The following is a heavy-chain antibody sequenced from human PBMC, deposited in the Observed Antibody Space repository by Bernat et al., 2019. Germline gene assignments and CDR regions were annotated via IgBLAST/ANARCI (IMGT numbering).Heavy chain of an antibody. J-gene: IGHJ5*02. V-gene: IGHV1-2*04. CDR2: INPNSGGT. CDR3: AREGLAAAGYNWFDP. Sequence: QVQLVQSGAEVKKPGASVKVSCKASGYTFTGCYMHWVRQAPGQGLEWMGWINPNSGGTNYAQKFQGWVTMTRDTSISTVYMELSRLRSDDTAVYYCAREGLAAAGYNWFDPWGQGTLVTVSS. D-gene: IGHD6-13*01. CDR1: GYTFTGCY.